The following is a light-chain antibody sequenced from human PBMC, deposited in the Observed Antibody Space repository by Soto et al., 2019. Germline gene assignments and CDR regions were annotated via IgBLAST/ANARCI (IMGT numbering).Light chain of an antibody. CDR2: KAS. CDR1: QSISSW. CDR3: QQYNSYHT. V-gene: IGKV1-5*03. Sequence: DIPMTQSPSTLSASVGDRVTITCRASQSISSWLAWYQQKPGKAPKLLIYKASSLESGVPSRFSGSGSGTEFTLTISSLQPDDFATYYCQQYNSYHTFGQGTKVEIK. J-gene: IGKJ1*01.